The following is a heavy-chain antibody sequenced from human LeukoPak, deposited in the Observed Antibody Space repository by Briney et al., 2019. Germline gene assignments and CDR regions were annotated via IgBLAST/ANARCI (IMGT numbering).Heavy chain of an antibody. Sequence: PSETLSLTCAVYGGSFSGYYWSWIRQPPGKGLEWIGEINHSGSTNYNPSLKSRVTISVDTSKNQFSLELSSVTAADTAVYYCARADILTGYYRRINAFDIWGQGTMVTVSS. CDR3: ARADILTGYYRRINAFDI. V-gene: IGHV4-34*01. J-gene: IGHJ3*02. D-gene: IGHD3-9*01. CDR1: GGSFSGYY. CDR2: INHSGST.